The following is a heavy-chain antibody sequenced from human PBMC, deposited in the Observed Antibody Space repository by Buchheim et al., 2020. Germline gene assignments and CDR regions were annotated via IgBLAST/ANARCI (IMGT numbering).Heavy chain of an antibody. J-gene: IGHJ6*02. D-gene: IGHD4-17*01. V-gene: IGHV3-66*01. CDR2: IYSGGST. Sequence: EVQLVESGGGLVQPGGPLRLSCAASGFTVSSNYMSWARQAPGKGLEWVSVIYSGGSTYYADSVKGRFTISRDNSKNTLYLQMNSLRAEDTAVYYCARATVTTPAGGQHYGMDVWGQGTT. CDR3: ARATVTTPAGGQHYGMDV. CDR1: GFTVSSNY.